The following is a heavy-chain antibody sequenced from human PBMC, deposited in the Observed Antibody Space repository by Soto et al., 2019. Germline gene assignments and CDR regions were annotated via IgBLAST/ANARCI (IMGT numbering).Heavy chain of an antibody. J-gene: IGHJ6*02. CDR1: GGSFSGYY. V-gene: IGHV4-34*01. D-gene: IGHD4-17*01. Sequence: SETLSLTCAVYGGSFSGYYWSWIRQPPGKGLEWIGYIYHSGSTNYNPSLKSRVTISVDTSKNQFSLKLSSVTAADTAVYYCARADYGDYGAHYYYYYGMDVWGQGTTVTVSS. CDR3: ARADYGDYGAHYYYYYGMDV. CDR2: IYHSGST.